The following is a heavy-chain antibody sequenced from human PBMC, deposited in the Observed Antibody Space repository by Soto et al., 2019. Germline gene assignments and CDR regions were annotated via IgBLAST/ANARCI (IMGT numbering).Heavy chain of an antibody. CDR1: VFTVSSKY. J-gene: IGHJ6*02. Sequence: RLSCAASVFTVSSKYMSWVRQAPGKGLEWVSIIWSAGLIYYADSVRGRFTISRDISKNILYLEMTSLRADDTAVYYCAREAPMDVWGQGTTVTVSS. CDR3: AREAPMDV. V-gene: IGHV3-53*01. CDR2: IWSAGLI.